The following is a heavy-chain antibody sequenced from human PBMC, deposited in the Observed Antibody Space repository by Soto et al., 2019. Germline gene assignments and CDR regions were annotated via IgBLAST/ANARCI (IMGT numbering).Heavy chain of an antibody. D-gene: IGHD3-22*01. J-gene: IGHJ3*02. CDR3: ASRRGSGYRLDAFDI. V-gene: IGHV1-18*01. CDR1: GYTFTSYG. Sequence: QVQLVQSGAEVKKPGASVKVSCKASGYTFTSYGISWVRQAPGQGLEWMGWISAYNGNTNYAQKLQGRGTMTTDTTTSTAYMELRSLRSDDTAVYYCASRRGSGYRLDAFDIWGQGTMVTVSS. CDR2: ISAYNGNT.